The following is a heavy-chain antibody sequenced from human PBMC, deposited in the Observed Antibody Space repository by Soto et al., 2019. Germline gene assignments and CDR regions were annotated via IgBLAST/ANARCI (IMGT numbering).Heavy chain of an antibody. Sequence: QVQLVQSGAEVKKPGSSVKVSCKASGGTFSSYTISWVRQAPGQGLEWMGRIIPILGIANYAQKFQGRVTITAYKSTSTAYMELSSLRSEDTAVYYCARAKLMGAPDYWGQGTLVTVSS. CDR1: GGTFSSYT. D-gene: IGHD1-26*01. CDR2: IIPILGIA. CDR3: ARAKLMGAPDY. J-gene: IGHJ4*02. V-gene: IGHV1-69*02.